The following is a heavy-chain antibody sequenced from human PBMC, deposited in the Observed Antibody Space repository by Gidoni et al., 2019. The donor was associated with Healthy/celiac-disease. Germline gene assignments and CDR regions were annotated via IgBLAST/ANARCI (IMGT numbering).Heavy chain of an antibody. V-gene: IGHV4-30-2*01. CDR2: IYHSGST. CDR1: GGSISSGGYS. J-gene: IGHJ5*02. D-gene: IGHD2-15*01. CDR3: AREYCSGGSCPGFDP. Sequence: QLQLQESGSGLVKPSQTLSLTCDVSGGSISSGGYSWRWIRQPPGKGLEWIGYIYHSGSTYYNPSLKSRVTISVDRSKNQFSLKLSSVTAADTAVYYCAREYCSGGSCPGFDPWGQGTLVTVSS.